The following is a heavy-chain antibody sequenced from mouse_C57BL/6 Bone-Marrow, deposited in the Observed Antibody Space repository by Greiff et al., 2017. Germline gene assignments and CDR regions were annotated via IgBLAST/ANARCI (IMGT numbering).Heavy chain of an antibody. D-gene: IGHD3-2*02. J-gene: IGHJ3*01. V-gene: IGHV14-4*01. CDR1: GFNIKDDY. Sequence: EVKLMESGAELVRPGASVKVSCTASGFNIKDDYMHWVKQRPEQGLEWIGWIDPENGDTEYASKFQGKATITADTSSNTANLQLSSLTSEDTAVYYCTIDSSSPAWFAYWGQATLVTVSA. CDR2: IDPENGDT. CDR3: TIDSSSPAWFAY.